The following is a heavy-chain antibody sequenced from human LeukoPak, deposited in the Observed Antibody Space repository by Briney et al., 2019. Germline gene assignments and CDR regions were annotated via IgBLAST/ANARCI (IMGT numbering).Heavy chain of an antibody. V-gene: IGHV1-2*02. D-gene: IGHD3-3*01. CDR1: GYTFTGYY. CDR2: INPNSGGT. CDR3: ARNRAYDFWSGYTHEFDY. J-gene: IGHJ4*02. Sequence: ASVKVSCKASGYTFTGYYMHRVRQAPGQGLEWMGWINPNSGGTNYAQKFQGRVTMTRDTSISTAYMELSRLRSDDTAVYYCARNRAYDFWSGYTHEFDYWGQGTLVTVSS.